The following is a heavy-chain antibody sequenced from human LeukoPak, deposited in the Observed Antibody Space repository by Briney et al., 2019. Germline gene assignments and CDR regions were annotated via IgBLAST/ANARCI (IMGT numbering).Heavy chain of an antibody. Sequence: PGGSLRLSCVVSGFTFSNYEMNWVRQAPGKGVELTSYISSSGSNIYYADSVKGRFTISRDNAKNSLYLQMNSLRTEDTAVYYCARLAVGYNSASNWFDPWGQGTLITVSS. J-gene: IGHJ5*02. D-gene: IGHD1-1*01. CDR1: GFTFSNYE. V-gene: IGHV3-48*03. CDR2: ISSSGSNI. CDR3: ARLAVGYNSASNWFDP.